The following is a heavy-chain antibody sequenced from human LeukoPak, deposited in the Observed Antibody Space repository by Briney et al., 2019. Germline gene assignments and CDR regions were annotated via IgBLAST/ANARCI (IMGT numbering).Heavy chain of an antibody. CDR1: GFTFSSYA. J-gene: IGHJ5*02. D-gene: IGHD2-15*01. CDR3: ARDNARYCSGGSCYGVWFDP. CDR2: ISYDGSNK. Sequence: GGSLRLSCAASGFTFSSYAMHWVRQAPGKGLEWVAVISYDGSNKYYADSVKGRFTISRDNSKNTLYLQMNSLRAEDTAVYYCARDNARYCSGGSCYGVWFDPWGQGTLVTVSS. V-gene: IGHV3-30*04.